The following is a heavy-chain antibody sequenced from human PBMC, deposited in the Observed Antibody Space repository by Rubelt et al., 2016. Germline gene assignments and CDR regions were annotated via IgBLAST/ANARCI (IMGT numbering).Heavy chain of an antibody. V-gene: IGHV1-18*01. CDR1: GYTFTSYG. CDR3: ARDPYGDRHHDY. CDR2: ISAYNGNT. D-gene: IGHD4-17*01. Sequence: QVQLVQSGAEVKKPGASVKVSCKASGYTFTSYGISWVRQPPGQGLEWMGWISAYNGNTTDAQKLQGRVTMTPDKSTSTAYMELRSLRSDDTAVYYCARDPYGDRHHDYWGQGTLVTVSS. J-gene: IGHJ4*02.